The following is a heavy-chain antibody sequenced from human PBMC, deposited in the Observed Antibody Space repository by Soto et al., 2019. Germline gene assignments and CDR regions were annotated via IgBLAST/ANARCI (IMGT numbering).Heavy chain of an antibody. Sequence: EVQLVESGGGLVQPGGTLKLSCAASGFTFSGSAIHWVRQASGKGLEWVGRIRSKVNSYATAYAASVKGRFTSSRDDSENTAYRQMNSLNMEDTAVYYCTSPGPLTTVTTYASTIWGQGTMVTVSS. CDR2: IRSKVNSYAT. CDR1: GFTFSGSA. J-gene: IGHJ3*02. D-gene: IGHD4-17*01. CDR3: TSPGPLTTVTTYASTI. V-gene: IGHV3-73*02.